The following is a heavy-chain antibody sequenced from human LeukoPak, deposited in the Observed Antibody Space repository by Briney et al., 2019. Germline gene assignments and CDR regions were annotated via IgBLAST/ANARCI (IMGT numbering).Heavy chain of an antibody. CDR2: ISNDGSDE. V-gene: IGHV3-30*18. Sequence: GRSLRLSCAAFGFTFSTYAMHWVRQAPGKGLEWVAIISNDGSDEDYVDSVKGRFTISRDNSKSTLYLQMNSLRGEDTAVYFCAKASLDAPMAFLFDFWGQGSLVIVSS. CDR1: GFTFSTYA. CDR3: AKASLDAPMAFLFDF. D-gene: IGHD5-18*01. J-gene: IGHJ4*02.